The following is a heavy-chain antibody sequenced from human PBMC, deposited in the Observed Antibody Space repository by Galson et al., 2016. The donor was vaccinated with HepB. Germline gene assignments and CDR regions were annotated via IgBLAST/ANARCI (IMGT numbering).Heavy chain of an antibody. Sequence: SMRLSCAASGFTFSTYGMHWVRQAPGKGLELVSAISGGGGSTYYAYSVKGRFTISRDNSKNTLYLQMNSLRVEDTALYYCAKLKGNNVAYWGQGTMVTVAS. CDR3: AKLKGNNVAY. D-gene: IGHD1/OR15-1a*01. J-gene: IGHJ4*02. CDR2: ISGGGGST. CDR1: GFTFSTYG. V-gene: IGHV3-23*01.